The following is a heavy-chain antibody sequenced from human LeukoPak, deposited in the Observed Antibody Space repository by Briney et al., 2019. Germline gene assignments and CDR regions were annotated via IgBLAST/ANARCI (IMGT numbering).Heavy chain of an antibody. D-gene: IGHD2-15*01. CDR1: GGSISSHY. CDR2: IYYTGST. Sequence: SETLSLTCTVSGGSISSHYWSWIRQPPAKGLEWIGYIYYTGSTNYNPSLKSRVTISVDTSKNQFSLKLSSVTAADTAVYYCARRRHCSGDSCYYFDYWGRGTLVTVSS. V-gene: IGHV4-59*08. CDR3: ARRRHCSGDSCYYFDY. J-gene: IGHJ4*02.